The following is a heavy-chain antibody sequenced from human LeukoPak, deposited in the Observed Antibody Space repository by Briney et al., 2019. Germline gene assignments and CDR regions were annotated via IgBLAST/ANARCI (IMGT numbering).Heavy chain of an antibody. Sequence: ASVKVSCKASGYTFSDFYIHWVRQAPGQGLEYVGWITPKSGDTYSPQRFQGRVTMTRHASISTAYMELSSLRSDDTAVYFCARVRLADERAWAYWGQGTLVTVSS. CDR1: GYTFSDFY. V-gene: IGHV1-2*02. J-gene: IGHJ4*02. CDR3: ARVRLADERAWAY. D-gene: IGHD3-3*02. CDR2: ITPKSGDT.